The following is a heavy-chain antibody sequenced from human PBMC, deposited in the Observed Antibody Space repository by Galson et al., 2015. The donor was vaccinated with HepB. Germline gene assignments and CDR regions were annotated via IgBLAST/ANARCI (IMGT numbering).Heavy chain of an antibody. CDR3: ARVSRSGWSLYYFDY. V-gene: IGHV3-30*03. D-gene: IGHD6-19*01. J-gene: IGHJ4*02. CDR1: GFPFSSYA. CDR2: ISSYVNDK. Sequence: SLRLSCAASGFPFSSYAIHWVRQAPGKGLEWVAVISSYVNDKYYADSVKGRFTISRDNSRNTLYLQMNSLRAQDTAVYYCARVSRSGWSLYYFDYWGQGTLVTVSS.